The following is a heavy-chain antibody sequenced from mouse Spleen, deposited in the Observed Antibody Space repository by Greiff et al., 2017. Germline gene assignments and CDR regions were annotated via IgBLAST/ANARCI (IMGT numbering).Heavy chain of an antibody. J-gene: IGHJ2*01. CDR1: GFTFSSYA. V-gene: IGHV5-4*01. D-gene: IGHD2-4*01. Sequence: EVQRVESGGGLVKPGGSLKLSCAASGFTFSSYAMSWVRQTPEKRLEWVATISDGGSYTYYPDNVKGRFTISRDNAKNNLYLQMSHLKSEDTAMYYCARDRDYDLFDYWGQGTTLTVSS. CDR3: ARDRDYDLFDY. CDR2: ISDGGSYT.